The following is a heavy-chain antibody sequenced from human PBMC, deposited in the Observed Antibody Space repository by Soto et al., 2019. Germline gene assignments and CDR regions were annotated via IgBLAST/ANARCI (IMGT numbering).Heavy chain of an antibody. V-gene: IGHV3-23*01. CDR2: IGGSGGNT. J-gene: IGHJ4*02. Sequence: PGGSLRLSCSASGFIFNAYAMTWVRQAPGKGLEWVSAIGGSGGNTYYAASVKGRFTISRDNSKDTVDLEMNRLRVDDTAVYFFARVASDYINSADHWGQGILVTVSS. D-gene: IGHD4-4*01. CDR1: GFIFNAYA. CDR3: ARVASDYINSADH.